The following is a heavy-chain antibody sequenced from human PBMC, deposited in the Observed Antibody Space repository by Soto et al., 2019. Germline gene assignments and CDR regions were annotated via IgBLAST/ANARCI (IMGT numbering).Heavy chain of an antibody. CDR3: ARLPGDHSAFLSYGIDA. CDR2: INSDGTIS. Sequence: GGSLRLSCAASGFTFDTYWMNWVRQAPGKGPEWLSVINSDGTISSYADSVKGRFTISRDNARNTLSLQMNSLRADDTAVYYCARLPGDHSAFLSYGIDAWGQGTTVTVSS. CDR1: GFTFDTYW. V-gene: IGHV3-74*01. D-gene: IGHD2-21*01. J-gene: IGHJ6*02.